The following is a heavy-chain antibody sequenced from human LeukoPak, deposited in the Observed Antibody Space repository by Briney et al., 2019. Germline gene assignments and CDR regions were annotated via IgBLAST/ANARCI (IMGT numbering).Heavy chain of an antibody. Sequence: PGGSLRLSCAASGFTFDDYAMHWVRQAPGKGLEWVSGISWNSGSIGYADSVKGRFTISRDNAKNSLYLQMNSLRAEDTALYYCARKGDSSGYYKPFDYWGQGTLVTVSS. J-gene: IGHJ4*02. CDR1: GFTFDDYA. CDR3: ARKGDSSGYYKPFDY. V-gene: IGHV3-9*01. CDR2: ISWNSGSI. D-gene: IGHD3-22*01.